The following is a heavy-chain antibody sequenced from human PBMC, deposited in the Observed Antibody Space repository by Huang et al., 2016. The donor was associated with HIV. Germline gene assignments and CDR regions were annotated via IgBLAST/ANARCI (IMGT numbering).Heavy chain of an antibody. J-gene: IGHJ6*02. D-gene: IGHD1-7*01. CDR2: IKQDESEK. V-gene: IGHV3-7*01. Sequence: WVANIKQDESEKYYVDSVKGRFNIARDNARKVLFLERDDLRVEDTAIYFCATKTAGMDIWGQGTTVTVSS. CDR3: ATKTAGMDI.